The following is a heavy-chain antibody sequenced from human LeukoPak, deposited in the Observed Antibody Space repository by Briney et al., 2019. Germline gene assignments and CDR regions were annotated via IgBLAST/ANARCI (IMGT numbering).Heavy chain of an antibody. V-gene: IGHV3-9*01. CDR2: ISWNSGSI. CDR1: GFTFDNYA. Sequence: GGSLRLSCAASGFTFDNYARHWVRQAPGKGLEWVSGISWNSGSIGYAASVKGRFTISRDNAKNSLYLQMNSLRAEDTALYYCAKGKAARPESGRFDYWGQGTLVTVSS. J-gene: IGHJ4*02. D-gene: IGHD6-6*01. CDR3: AKGKAARPESGRFDY.